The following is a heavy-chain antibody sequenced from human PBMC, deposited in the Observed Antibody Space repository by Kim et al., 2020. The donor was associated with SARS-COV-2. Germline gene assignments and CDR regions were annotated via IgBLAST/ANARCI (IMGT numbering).Heavy chain of an antibody. CDR3: ARAYSSGWTYFDY. V-gene: IGHV3-21*01. CDR1: GFTFSSYS. Sequence: GGSLRLSCAASGFTFSSYSMNWVRQAPGKGLEWVSSISSSSSYIYYADSVKGRFTISRDNAKNSLYLQMNSLRAEDTAVYHCARAYSSGWTYFDYWGQGTLVTVSS. D-gene: IGHD6-19*01. CDR2: ISSSSSYI. J-gene: IGHJ4*02.